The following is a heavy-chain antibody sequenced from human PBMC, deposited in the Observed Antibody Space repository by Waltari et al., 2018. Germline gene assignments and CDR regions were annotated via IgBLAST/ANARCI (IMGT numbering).Heavy chain of an antibody. CDR2: TIPIFGTA. CDR1: GGTFSSYA. Sequence: QVQLVQSGAEVKKPGSSVKVSCKASGGTFSSYAISWVRPAPGQGLEWMGRTIPIFGTANYAQKFQGRVTITTDESTSTAYMELSSLRSEDTAVYYCASPFYYDSSGYYLDYWGQGTLVTVSS. CDR3: ASPFYYDSSGYYLDY. D-gene: IGHD3-22*01. J-gene: IGHJ4*02. V-gene: IGHV1-69*05.